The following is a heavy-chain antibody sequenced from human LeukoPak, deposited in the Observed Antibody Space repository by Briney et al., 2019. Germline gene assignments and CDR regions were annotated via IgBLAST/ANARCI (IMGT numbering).Heavy chain of an antibody. CDR3: ARGGITMIGDWFDP. CDR1: GGTFSSYA. CDR2: IIPILGIA. D-gene: IGHD3-22*01. Sequence: ASVKVSCKASGGTFSSYAISWVRQAPGQGLEWMGRIIPILGIANYAQKFQGRVTITADKSTSTAYMELSSLRSEDTAVNYCARGGITMIGDWFDPWGQGTLVTVSS. V-gene: IGHV1-69*04. J-gene: IGHJ5*02.